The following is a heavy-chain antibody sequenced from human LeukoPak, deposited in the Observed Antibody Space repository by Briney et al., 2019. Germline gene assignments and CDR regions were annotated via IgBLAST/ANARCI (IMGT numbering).Heavy chain of an antibody. CDR3: AKTRGKYGSGTYFDS. CDR1: GFTFDDYT. Sequence: GGSLRLSCAASGFTFDDYTIHWVRPAPGKGLEWVSGISWNSAVLGYADSVKGRFTISRDNAKNSLYLQMNSLRAEDMALYYCAKTRGKYGSGTYFDSWGQGTLVTVSS. CDR2: ISWNSAVL. J-gene: IGHJ4*02. V-gene: IGHV3-9*03. D-gene: IGHD3-10*01.